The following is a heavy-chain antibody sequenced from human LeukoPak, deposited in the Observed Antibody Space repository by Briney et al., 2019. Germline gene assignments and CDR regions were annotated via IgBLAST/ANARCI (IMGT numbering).Heavy chain of an antibody. Sequence: GGSLRLSCAASGFAFRTCTMNWVRQAPGKGLEWVSLISSTSDSIYYADSVKGRFTISRDNAKNSLYLQMNSLRDEDTAMYYCARDYGMGVWGQGTTVTVSS. J-gene: IGHJ6*02. CDR3: ARDYGMGV. CDR1: GFAFRTCT. CDR2: ISSTSDSI. V-gene: IGHV3-21*06.